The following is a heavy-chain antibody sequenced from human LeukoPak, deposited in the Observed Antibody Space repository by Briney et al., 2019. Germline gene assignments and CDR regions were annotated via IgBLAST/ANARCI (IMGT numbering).Heavy chain of an antibody. CDR1: GFTFSSYE. CDR2: ISQDGTES. V-gene: IGHV3-7*04. Sequence: PGGSLRLSCAASGFTFSSYEMTWVRQAPGKGLEWVAQISQDGTESYSVDSVRGRFTISRDNAKNSVYLQMNSLRPEDTAVYYCARDSTGTVFDLWGQGTLVTVSS. D-gene: IGHD1-1*01. CDR3: ARDSTGTVFDL. J-gene: IGHJ4*02.